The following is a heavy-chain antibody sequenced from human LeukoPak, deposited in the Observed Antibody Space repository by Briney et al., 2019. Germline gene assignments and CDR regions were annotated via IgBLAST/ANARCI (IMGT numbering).Heavy chain of an antibody. CDR1: GFTFSSYA. J-gene: IGHJ6*02. CDR3: ARDVATAEVGGYYYGMDV. D-gene: IGHD6-13*01. Sequence: GGSLRLSCAASGFTFSSYAMHWVRQAPGKGLEWVAVISYDGSNKYYADSVKGRFTISRDNSRNTLYLQMNSLRAEDTAVYYCARDVATAEVGGYYYGMDVWGQGTTVTVSS. V-gene: IGHV3-30-3*01. CDR2: ISYDGSNK.